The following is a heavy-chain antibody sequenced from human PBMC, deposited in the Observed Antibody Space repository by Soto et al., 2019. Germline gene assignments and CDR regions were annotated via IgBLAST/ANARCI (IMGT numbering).Heavy chain of an antibody. J-gene: IGHJ6*02. V-gene: IGHV5-51*01. CDR1: GYTFSSNW. D-gene: IGHD2-2*01. Sequence: PGESLKISCQTSGYTFSSNWIGWVRQMPGKGLEWMGIIYPGDSETRYSPSFQGQVTISADRSFSTAYLQWTSLQASDTAMYYCATDPNCSSTSCYPSGMDVWGQGTTVTVSS. CDR2: IYPGDSET. CDR3: ATDPNCSSTSCYPSGMDV.